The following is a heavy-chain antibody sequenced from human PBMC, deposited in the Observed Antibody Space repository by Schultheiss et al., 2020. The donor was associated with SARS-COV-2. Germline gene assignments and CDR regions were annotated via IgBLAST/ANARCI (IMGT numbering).Heavy chain of an antibody. Sequence: SQTLSLTCTVSGGSISSGGYYWSWTRQHPGKGLEWIGYIYYSGSTYYNPSLKSRVTISVDTSKNQFSLKLSSVTAADTAVYYCARDRYYDFWSGYYSDYYYGMDVWGQGTTVTVSS. CDR3: ARDRYYDFWSGYYSDYYYGMDV. V-gene: IGHV4-31*03. CDR2: IYYSGST. D-gene: IGHD3-3*01. CDR1: GGSISSGGYY. J-gene: IGHJ6*02.